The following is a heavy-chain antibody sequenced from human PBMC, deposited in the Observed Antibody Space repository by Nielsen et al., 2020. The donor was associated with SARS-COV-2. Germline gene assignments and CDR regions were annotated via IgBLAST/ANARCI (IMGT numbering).Heavy chain of an antibody. V-gene: IGHV3-23*01. CDR3: AKVWRSGNSYFDY. Sequence: GGSLRLSCAASGFTFSSFALSWFRQAPGKGLEWVSGFTGVGDTTSYVDSVKGRFTIPRDNSQNTLSLQMNSLRAEDTAVYYCAKVWRSGNSYFDYWGHGTQVTVSS. CDR1: GFTFSSFA. D-gene: IGHD4-23*01. CDR2: FTGVGDTT. J-gene: IGHJ4*01.